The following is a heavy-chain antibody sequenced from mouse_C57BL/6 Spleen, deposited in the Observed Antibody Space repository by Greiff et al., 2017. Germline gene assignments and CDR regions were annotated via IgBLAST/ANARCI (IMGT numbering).Heavy chain of an antibody. D-gene: IGHD2-2*01. CDR2: INPGSGGT. CDR1: GYAFTNYL. V-gene: IGHV1-54*01. Sequence: VQLQESGAELVRPGTSVKVSCKASGYAFTNYLIEWVKQRPGQGLEWIGVINPGSGGTNYNEKFKGKATLTADKSSSTAYMQLSSLTSEDSAVYFCARETGYDEEANYWGQGTTLTVSS. J-gene: IGHJ2*01. CDR3: ARETGYDEEANY.